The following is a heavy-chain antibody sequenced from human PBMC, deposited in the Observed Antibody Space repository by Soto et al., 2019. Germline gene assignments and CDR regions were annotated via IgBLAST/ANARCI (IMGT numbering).Heavy chain of an antibody. CDR2: ISYYGTNE. CDR3: AKEDPSGRYSLDY. CDR1: GFTFSGYG. D-gene: IGHD1-26*01. Sequence: GGSLSLSCEASGFTFSGYGMHWVRQAPGKGLEWEAVISYYGTNEYYEDSVKGRFTISRDNSKNTQYLQMNSLRIEDTAVYFGAKEDPSGRYSLDYWGQGSQVIVSS. V-gene: IGHV3-30*18. J-gene: IGHJ4*02.